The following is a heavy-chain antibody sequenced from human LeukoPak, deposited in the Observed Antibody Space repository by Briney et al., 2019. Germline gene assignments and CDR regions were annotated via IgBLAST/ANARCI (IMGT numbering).Heavy chain of an antibody. J-gene: IGHJ3*02. D-gene: IGHD3-10*01. CDR1: GGTFSSYA. CDR2: IIPILGIA. V-gene: IGHV1-69*04. CDR3: ARLAMVRGLDT. Sequence: SVKVSCKASGGTFSSYAISWVRQAPGQGLEWMGRIIPILGIANYAQKFQGRVTITADKSTSTAYMELSSLRSEDTAVYYCARLAMVRGLDTWGQGTMVIVSS.